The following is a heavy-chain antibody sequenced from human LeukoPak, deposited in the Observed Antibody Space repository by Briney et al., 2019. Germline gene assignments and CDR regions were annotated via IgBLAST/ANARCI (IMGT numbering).Heavy chain of an antibody. CDR3: AREGPKGDFIDY. Sequence: GASVKVSCKASGYTFTVYYMHWVRQAPGQGLEWMGWISPNSGGTNYAQKFQGRVTMTRDTSISTAYMELSRLRSDDTAVYYCAREGPKGDFIDYWGQGTLVTVSS. V-gene: IGHV1-2*02. D-gene: IGHD3-16*01. CDR2: ISPNSGGT. CDR1: GYTFTVYY. J-gene: IGHJ4*02.